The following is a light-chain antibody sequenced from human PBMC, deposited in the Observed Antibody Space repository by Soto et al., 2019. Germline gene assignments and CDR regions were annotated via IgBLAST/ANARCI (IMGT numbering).Light chain of an antibody. CDR3: QNYNSAPWT. J-gene: IGKJ1*01. CDR1: QGITDY. CDR2: AAS. Sequence: DIQMTQSPSSLSASVGDRVTITCRASQGITDYLAWYQQKPGQVPNLLIYAASTLQSGVPSRFSASGSGTDFTLTITGLQHEDVATYYCQNYNSAPWTFGQGTKVEIK. V-gene: IGKV1-27*01.